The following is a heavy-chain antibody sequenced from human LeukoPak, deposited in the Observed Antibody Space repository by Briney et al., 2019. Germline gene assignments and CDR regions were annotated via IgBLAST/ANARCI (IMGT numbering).Heavy chain of an antibody. J-gene: IGHJ4*02. D-gene: IGHD4-23*01. V-gene: IGHV6-1*01. CDR2: TYYTSKWFN. CDR3: ARDNDYGGYYFDY. CDR1: GDSVSSNSAS. Sequence: SHTLSLTCAISGDSVSSNSASWHWIRQSPSRGLQWLGRTYYTSKWFNAYAVSLKSRITINPDASKNQFSLQLNSVTPEDTAVYFCARDNDYGGYYFDYWGQGTLVTVSS.